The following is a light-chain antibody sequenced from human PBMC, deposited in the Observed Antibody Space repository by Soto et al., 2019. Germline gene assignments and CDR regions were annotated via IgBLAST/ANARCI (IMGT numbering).Light chain of an antibody. J-gene: IGLJ2*01. CDR3: QTWGSGIVV. Sequence: QPVLTQSPSASASLGASVKLTCTLSSGHSNYAIAWHQQQSEKGPRYLMKLNSDGSHSKGDGIPDRFSGSSSGAERYLTISSLQSEDEGDYYCQTWGSGIVVFGGGTKLTVL. CDR2: LNSDGSH. CDR1: SGHSNYA. V-gene: IGLV4-69*01.